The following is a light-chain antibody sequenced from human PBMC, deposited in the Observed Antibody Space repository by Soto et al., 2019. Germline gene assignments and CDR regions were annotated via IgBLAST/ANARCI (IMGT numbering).Light chain of an antibody. CDR3: ASHTTTNTRV. V-gene: IGLV2-14*03. CDR1: SSDVGAYDY. CDR2: EVS. J-gene: IGLJ1*01. Sequence: QSALTQPASVSGSPGQSIAISCTGTSSDVGAYDYVSWYQQHPDRAPRLVIYEVSNRPSGVSNRFSGSKSVNTATLTISGLQAEDEADYYCASHTTTNTRVFGNGTKVTVL.